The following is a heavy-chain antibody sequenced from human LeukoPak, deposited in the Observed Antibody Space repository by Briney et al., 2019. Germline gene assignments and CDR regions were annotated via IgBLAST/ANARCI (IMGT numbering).Heavy chain of an antibody. J-gene: IGHJ4*02. V-gene: IGHV3-9*01. CDR1: GFTFDYYA. Sequence: GGSLRHSCAASGFTFDYYAMHWVRQAPGKGLEWGSGIHWNSGTMGYADSVKGRFTISRDNAKNSLYLQMNSLRPEDTALYYCVKTPSRSGWDNFDYWGQGTLVAVSS. CDR2: IHWNSGTM. D-gene: IGHD3-9*01. CDR3: VKTPSRSGWDNFDY.